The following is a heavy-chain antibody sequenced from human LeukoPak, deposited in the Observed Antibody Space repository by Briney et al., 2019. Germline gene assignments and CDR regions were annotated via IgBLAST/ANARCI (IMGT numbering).Heavy chain of an antibody. CDR2: INPNSGGT. V-gene: IGHV1-2*02. J-gene: IGHJ4*02. Sequence: GASVKVSCKTSGYTFTGYYMHWVRQAPGQGLEWMGWINPNSGGTNYAQKFQGRVTMTRDTSISTAYMELSRLRSDDTAVYYCARAQLAYYDFWSGYYYFDYWGQGTLVTVSS. CDR3: ARAQLAYYDFWSGYYYFDY. D-gene: IGHD3-3*01. CDR1: GYTFTGYY.